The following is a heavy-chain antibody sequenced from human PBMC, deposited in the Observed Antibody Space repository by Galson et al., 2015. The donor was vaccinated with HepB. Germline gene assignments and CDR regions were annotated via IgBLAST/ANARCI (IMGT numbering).Heavy chain of an antibody. J-gene: IGHJ4*02. CDR2: IYWDDDK. D-gene: IGHD3-3*01. V-gene: IGHV2-5*02. CDR1: GFSLSTSGVG. Sequence: PALVKPTQTLTLTCTFSGFSLSTSGVGVGWIRQPPGRALEWLALIYWDDDKRYSPSLKSRLTITKDTSKNQVVLTMTNMDPVDTAVYYCTTGPNYDFWSGYSSFDYWGQGTLVTVSS. CDR3: TTGPNYDFWSGYSSFDY.